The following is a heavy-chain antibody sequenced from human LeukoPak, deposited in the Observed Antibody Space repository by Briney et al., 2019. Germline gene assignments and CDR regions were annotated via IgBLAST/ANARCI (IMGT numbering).Heavy chain of an antibody. CDR2: INPNSGDT. Sequence: ASVTVSCKASGYTFTGYYLHWVRQAPGQGLEWMGWINPNSGDTKYAQEFQGRVTMTRDTSISTAYMELSGLRSDDTAVYYCARVLRASVWDNSGHPDYWGQGALVTVSS. D-gene: IGHD3-22*01. CDR3: ARVLRASVWDNSGHPDY. V-gene: IGHV1-2*02. CDR1: GYTFTGYY. J-gene: IGHJ4*02.